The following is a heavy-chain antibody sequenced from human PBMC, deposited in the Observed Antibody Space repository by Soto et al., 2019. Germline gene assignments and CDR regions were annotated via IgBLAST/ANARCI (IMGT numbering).Heavy chain of an antibody. CDR1: GYTFTGYY. CDR2: INPNSGGT. V-gene: IGHV1-2*04. CDR3: ARVDLWSDNYFDC. D-gene: IGHD3-3*01. J-gene: IGHJ4*02. Sequence: ASVKVSCKASGYTFTGYYMHWVRQAPGQGLEWMGWINPNSGGTNYAQKFQGWVTMTRDTSISTAYMELSRLRSDDTAVYYCARVDLWSDNYFDCWGQGNLVTVSS.